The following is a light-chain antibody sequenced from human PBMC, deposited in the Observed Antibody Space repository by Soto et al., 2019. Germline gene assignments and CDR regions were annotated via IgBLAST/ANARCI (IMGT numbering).Light chain of an antibody. CDR3: SSFTGASTI. CDR2: EVT. J-gene: IGLJ1*01. CDR1: SSDVGGYNY. Sequence: QSALTQSPSASGSPGQSVTISCTGTSSDVGGYNYVSWYQQHPGKAPKLVIYEVTKRPSGVPDRFSGSKSGNTASLTVSGLQAEDEADYYCSSFTGASTIFGTGTKLPS. V-gene: IGLV2-8*01.